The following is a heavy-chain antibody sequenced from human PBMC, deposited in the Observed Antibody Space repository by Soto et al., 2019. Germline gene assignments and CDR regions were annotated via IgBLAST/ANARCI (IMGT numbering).Heavy chain of an antibody. D-gene: IGHD2-21*01. CDR1: GFTFSSYG. CDR3: ARPKRRLPPSYFDY. V-gene: IGHV3-33*01. Sequence: PGGSLRLSCAASGFTFSSYGMHWVRQAPGKGLEWVAVIWYDGSNKYYADSVEGRFTISRDNSKNTLYLQMNSLRAEDTAVYYCARPKRRLPPSYFDYWGQGTLVTVSS. J-gene: IGHJ4*02. CDR2: IWYDGSNK.